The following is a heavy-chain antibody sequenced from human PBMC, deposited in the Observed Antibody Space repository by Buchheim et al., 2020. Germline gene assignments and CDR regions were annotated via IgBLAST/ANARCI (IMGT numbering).Heavy chain of an antibody. CDR2: ISSSSTYI. CDR1: GFTFSTYS. V-gene: IGHV3-21*02. Sequence: EVRLVESGGGLVKPGGSLRLSCAVSGFTFSTYSMNWVRQAPGKGLEWVSSISSSSTYIYYADSVKGRFTISRDNAKNSLYLQMNSLRAEDTAVYYCARPGVPYYYYYGLDVWGQGTT. J-gene: IGHJ6*02. CDR3: ARPGVPYYYYYGLDV. D-gene: IGHD1-1*01.